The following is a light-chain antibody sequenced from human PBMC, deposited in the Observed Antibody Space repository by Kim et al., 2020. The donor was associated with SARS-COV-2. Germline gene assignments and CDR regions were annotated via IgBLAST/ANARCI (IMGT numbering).Light chain of an antibody. CDR2: GKN. J-gene: IGLJ3*02. CDR1: SLRSYD. V-gene: IGLV3-19*01. CDR3: NSRESSANHWM. Sequence: AVGQTVRFQCQGDSLRSYDASWYQQKPGQAPVLVFYGKNNRPSGIPDRFSGSYSGNTASLTITAAQAEDEADYYCNSRESSANHWMFGGGTQLTVL.